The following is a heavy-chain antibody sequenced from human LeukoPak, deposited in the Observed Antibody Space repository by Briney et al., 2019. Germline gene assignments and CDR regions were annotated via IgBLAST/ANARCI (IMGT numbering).Heavy chain of an antibody. CDR1: GGTFSSYA. D-gene: IGHD3-10*01. CDR3: ARDLEAFGEYGNGY. V-gene: IGHV1-69*04. J-gene: IGHJ4*02. CDR2: IIPILGIA. Sequence: SVKVSCKASGGTFSSYAISWVRQAPGQGLEWMGRIIPILGIANYAQKFQGRVTITADKSTSTAYMELSSLRSEDTAVYYCARDLEAFGEYGNGYWGQGTLVTVSS.